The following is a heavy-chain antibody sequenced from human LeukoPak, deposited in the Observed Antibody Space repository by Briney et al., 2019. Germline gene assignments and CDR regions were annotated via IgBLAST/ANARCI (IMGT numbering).Heavy chain of an antibody. CDR1: GFTFSSYE. CDR2: ISSSGTI. V-gene: IGHV3-48*03. J-gene: IGHJ4*02. Sequence: GGSLRLSCAASGFTFSSYEMNWVRQAPGQGLEWISYISSSGTIYYADSVKGRFTISRDNAKNSLYLEMYSLRDEDTAVYYCARDQNHYVWGTYRYNPFDYWGQGTLVTGS. CDR3: ARDQNHYVWGTYRYNPFDY. D-gene: IGHD3-16*02.